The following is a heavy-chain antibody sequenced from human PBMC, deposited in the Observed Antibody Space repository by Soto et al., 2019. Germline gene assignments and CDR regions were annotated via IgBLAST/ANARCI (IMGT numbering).Heavy chain of an antibody. Sequence: GGSLRLSCAASGFTFSSYAMSWVRQAPGKGLEWVSAISGSGGSTYYADSVKGRFTISRDNSKNTLYLQMNSLRAEDTAVYYCGKEGGGRSSGWTQYYYYGMDVWGQGTTVTVSS. CDR2: ISGSGGST. D-gene: IGHD6-19*01. J-gene: IGHJ6*02. CDR3: GKEGGGRSSGWTQYYYYGMDV. V-gene: IGHV3-23*01. CDR1: GFTFSSYA.